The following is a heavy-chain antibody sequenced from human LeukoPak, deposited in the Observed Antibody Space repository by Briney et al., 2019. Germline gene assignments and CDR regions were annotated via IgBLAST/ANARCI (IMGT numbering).Heavy chain of an antibody. J-gene: IGHJ4*02. Sequence: GGSLRLSCVASGFTFSSHWMTWVRQAPGKGLEWVANIKQGGSEKHYVDSVKGRFTISRDDAKNSLYLQMSTLRAEDTAVYYCAREGQRYGGKDYWGQGTLVTVSS. V-gene: IGHV3-7*05. CDR1: GFTFSSHW. CDR2: IKQGGSEK. CDR3: AREGQRYGGKDY. D-gene: IGHD4-23*01.